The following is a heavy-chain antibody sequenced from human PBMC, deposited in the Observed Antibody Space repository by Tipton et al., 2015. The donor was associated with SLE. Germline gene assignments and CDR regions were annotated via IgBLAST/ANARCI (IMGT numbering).Heavy chain of an antibody. J-gene: IGHJ4*02. CDR2: ISAYNGNT. CDR1: GYTFSDYG. V-gene: IGHV1-18*01. D-gene: IGHD3-3*01. Sequence: QSGAEVKKPGASVKVSCKASGYTFSDYGITWMRQAPGQGLEWMGWISAYNGNTNYAQKLQGRVTMTTDTSTSTAYMELRSLRSDDTAVYYCARGNYDFWSGYYRVYYFDYWGQGSLVTVSS. CDR3: ARGNYDFWSGYYRVYYFDY.